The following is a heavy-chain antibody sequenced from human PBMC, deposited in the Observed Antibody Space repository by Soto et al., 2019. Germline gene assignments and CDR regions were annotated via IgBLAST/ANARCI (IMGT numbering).Heavy chain of an antibody. V-gene: IGHV1-69*04. D-gene: IGHD3-10*01. CDR1: GGTFSSYT. Sequence: ASVKVSCKASGGTFSSYTISWVRQAPGQGLEWMGRIIPILGIANYAQKFQGRVTITADKSTSTAYMELSSLRSEDTAVYYCARDRTDSMKISRGDRPFDYWGQGTLVTVSS. J-gene: IGHJ4*02. CDR3: ARDRTDSMKISRGDRPFDY. CDR2: IIPILGIA.